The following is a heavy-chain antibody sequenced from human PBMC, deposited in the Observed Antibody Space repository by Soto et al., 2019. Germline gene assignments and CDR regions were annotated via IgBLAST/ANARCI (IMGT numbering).Heavy chain of an antibody. D-gene: IGHD3-22*01. J-gene: IGHJ4*02. CDR3: AKDLFYYDSSGYKQPDY. Sequence: EVQLLESGGGSVQPGGSLRLSCAASGFTFSSYAMSWVRQAPGKGLEWVSAISGSGSSTYYADSVKGRFTISRDNSKNTLYLQMNSLRAEDTAVYYCAKDLFYYDSSGYKQPDYWGQGTLVTVSS. CDR2: ISGSGSST. CDR1: GFTFSSYA. V-gene: IGHV3-23*01.